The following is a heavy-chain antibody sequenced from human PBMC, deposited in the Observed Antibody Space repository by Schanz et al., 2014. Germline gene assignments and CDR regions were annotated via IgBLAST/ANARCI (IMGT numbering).Heavy chain of an antibody. CDR3: AREQIMAAAGLVDY. CDR2: ISVYNHNK. J-gene: IGHJ4*01. Sequence: QIQLVQSGPEVKKPGATVKVSCKASGYIFINSGISWVRQAPGQGLEWMGWISVYNHNKEYDQKFQGRVTMTTDTSTSTAYMALTDLRSDDTAMYYCAREQIMAAAGLVDYWGHGTLVTVSS. CDR1: GYIFINSG. D-gene: IGHD6-13*01. V-gene: IGHV1-18*01.